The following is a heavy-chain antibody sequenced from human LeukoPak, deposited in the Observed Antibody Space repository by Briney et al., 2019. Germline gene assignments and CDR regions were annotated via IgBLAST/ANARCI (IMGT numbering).Heavy chain of an antibody. Sequence: GGSLRLSCAASGFTFSSYAMSWVRQAPGKGLEWVSAISDSGGTTYYADSVKGRFTISRDNSKHTLYLQMSSRGAEDRAVYYCAKGRLRAHTAMVPNNWFDPWGQGTLVTVSS. V-gene: IGHV3-23*01. CDR3: AKGRLRAHTAMVPNNWFDP. J-gene: IGHJ5*02. CDR2: ISDSGGTT. D-gene: IGHD5-18*01. CDR1: GFTFSSYA.